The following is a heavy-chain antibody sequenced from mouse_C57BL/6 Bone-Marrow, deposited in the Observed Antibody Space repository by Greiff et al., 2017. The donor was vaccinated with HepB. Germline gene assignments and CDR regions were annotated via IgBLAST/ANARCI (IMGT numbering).Heavy chain of an antibody. CDR2: ISYDGSN. J-gene: IGHJ1*03. CDR3: ARGYYYYGPWYFDV. CDR1: GYSITSGYY. V-gene: IGHV3-6*01. D-gene: IGHD1-1*01. Sequence: EVQVVESGPGLVKPSQSLSLTCSVTGYSITSGYYWNWIRQFPGNKLEWMGYISYDGSNNYNPSLKNRISITRDTSKNQFFLKLNSVTTEDTATYYCARGYYYYGPWYFDVWGTGTTVTVSS.